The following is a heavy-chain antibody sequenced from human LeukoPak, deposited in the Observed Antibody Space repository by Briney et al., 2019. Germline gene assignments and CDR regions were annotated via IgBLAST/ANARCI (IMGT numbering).Heavy chain of an antibody. J-gene: IGHJ4*02. CDR1: GFTFSSYA. V-gene: IGHV3-23*01. CDR2: ISGSGGST. Sequence: PGGSLRLSCAASGFTFSSYAMSWVRQAPGKGLEWVSAISGSGGSTYYADSVKGRFTISRDNSKNTLYLQMNSLRAEDTAVYYCAKYPRMIVVALPDYWGQGTLVTVSS. CDR3: AKYPRMIVVALPDY. D-gene: IGHD3-22*01.